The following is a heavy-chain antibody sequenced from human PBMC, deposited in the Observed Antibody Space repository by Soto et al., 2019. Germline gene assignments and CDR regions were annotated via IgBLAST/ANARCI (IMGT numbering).Heavy chain of an antibody. CDR3: ARDYGCSGGSCYSADYFDY. Sequence: EVQLVESGGGLVQPGGSLRLSCAASGFTVSSNYMSWVRQAPGKGLEWVSVIYSGGSTYYADSVKGRFTISRDNSKNTLYLQMNSLRAEDTAVYHCARDYGCSGGSCYSADYFDYWGQGTLVTVSS. CDR2: IYSGGST. V-gene: IGHV3-66*01. D-gene: IGHD2-15*01. CDR1: GFTVSSNY. J-gene: IGHJ4*02.